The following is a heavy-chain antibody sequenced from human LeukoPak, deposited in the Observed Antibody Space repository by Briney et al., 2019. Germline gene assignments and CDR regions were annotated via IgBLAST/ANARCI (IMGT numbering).Heavy chain of an antibody. V-gene: IGHV1-69*13. CDR1: GGTFSSYA. CDR2: IIPIFGTA. Sequence: ASVKVSCKASGGTFSSYAISWVRQAPGQGLEWMGGIIPIFGTANYAQKFQGRVTITADESTSTAYMELSSLRSEDMAVYYCARGYISGHPLNWFDPWGQGTLVTVSS. CDR3: ARGYISGHPLNWFDP. J-gene: IGHJ5*02. D-gene: IGHD5-12*01.